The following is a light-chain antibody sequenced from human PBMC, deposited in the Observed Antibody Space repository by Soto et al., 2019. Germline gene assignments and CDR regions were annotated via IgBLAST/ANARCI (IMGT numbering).Light chain of an antibody. J-gene: IGKJ2*03. CDR2: GAS. CDR3: QQYVSSPPLYC. V-gene: IGKV3-20*01. CDR1: QSVSTCC. Sequence: EIGLTQSPGTRSLSPGERATLSCSASQSVSTCCLAWYQQKPGQAPRLLIYGASNRATGIPDRFSGSGSGTDFTLTISRLEPDDFAVYYCQQYVSSPPLYCVGQGTKLEIK.